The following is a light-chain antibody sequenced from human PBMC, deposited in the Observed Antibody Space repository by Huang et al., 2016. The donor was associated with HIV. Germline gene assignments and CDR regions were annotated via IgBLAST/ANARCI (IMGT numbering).Light chain of an antibody. Sequence: DIQMTQSPFSLSASLGDKVTITCQASLDINNYLNWYQQKPGKVPKLLISDASDLETGVTPRFSGSRSGTNFTLTVSSLQAEDIGTYYCQQYDTLPLTFGQGTNVEI. CDR2: DAS. V-gene: IGKV1-33*01. CDR1: LDINNY. J-gene: IGKJ1*01. CDR3: QQYDTLPLT.